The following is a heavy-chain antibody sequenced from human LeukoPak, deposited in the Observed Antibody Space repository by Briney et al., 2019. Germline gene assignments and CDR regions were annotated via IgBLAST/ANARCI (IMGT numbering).Heavy chain of an antibody. J-gene: IGHJ6*02. V-gene: IGHV1-8*02. D-gene: IGHD3-3*01. CDR1: GYTFTSYG. CDR2: ISAYNGNT. Sequence: ASVKVSCKASGYTFTSYGISWVRQAPGQGLEWMGWISAYNGNTGYAQKFQGRVTMTRNTSISTAYMELSSLRSEDTAVYYCARVLSYDFWSGYFKGYYYGMDVWGQGTTVTVSS. CDR3: ARVLSYDFWSGYFKGYYYGMDV.